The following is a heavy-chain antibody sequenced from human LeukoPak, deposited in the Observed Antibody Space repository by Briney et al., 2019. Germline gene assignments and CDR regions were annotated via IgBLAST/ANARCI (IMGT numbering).Heavy chain of an antibody. CDR3: AKGSRTSCYQPHDY. CDR1: GFTFSTYA. J-gene: IGHJ4*02. D-gene: IGHD2-2*01. V-gene: IGHV3-23*01. CDR2: ISDSGDEA. Sequence: GGSLRHSCAASGFTFSTYAMNWVRQAPGKGLEWVSVISDSGDEAYYADPVTGRFTISRDNSKNTLYLQMNSLRVEDTAIYYCAKGSRTSCYQPHDYWGRGTLVTVSS.